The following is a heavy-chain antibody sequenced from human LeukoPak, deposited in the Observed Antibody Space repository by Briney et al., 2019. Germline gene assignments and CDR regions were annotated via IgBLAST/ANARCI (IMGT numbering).Heavy chain of an antibody. V-gene: IGHV3-23*01. CDR1: GFTFSSYA. Sequence: GGSLRLSXAASGFTFSSYAMSWVRQAPGRGLEWVSAISGSGGSTYHADSGKGRFTISRDNSKNTVHLQMNSLRAEDTAVYHCARQLGYCSGGSCHFDNWGQGTLVTVSS. D-gene: IGHD2-15*01. CDR2: ISGSGGST. J-gene: IGHJ4*02. CDR3: ARQLGYCSGGSCHFDN.